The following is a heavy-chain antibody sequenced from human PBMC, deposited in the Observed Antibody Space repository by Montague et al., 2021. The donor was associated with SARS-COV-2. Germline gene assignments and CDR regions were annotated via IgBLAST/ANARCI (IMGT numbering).Heavy chain of an antibody. V-gene: IGHV3-66*01. D-gene: IGHD6-19*01. CDR2: IYSGSGST. CDR3: ARAPGSSYSSGWYDYYYGMDV. Sequence: SRRFSCAASGFPVSSNYMSLFRQAPGKGLEWVSVIYSGSGSTYYADSVKGRFTISRDISKNTLYLQMNSLRAEDTAVYYCARAPGSSYSSGWYDYYYGMDVWGQGTTVTVSS. CDR1: GFPVSSNY. J-gene: IGHJ6*02.